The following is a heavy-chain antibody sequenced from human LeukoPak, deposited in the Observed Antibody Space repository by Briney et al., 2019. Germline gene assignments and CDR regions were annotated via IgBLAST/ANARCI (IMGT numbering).Heavy chain of an antibody. CDR2: IYYDGNT. CDR3: ARRYYYGSGSPEY. V-gene: IGHV4-39*01. CDR1: GDSISTSAYY. D-gene: IGHD3-10*01. J-gene: IGHJ4*02. Sequence: SETLSLTCAVSGDSISTSAYYWDWSRQPPGKGLEWIGNIYYDGNTRYNPSLKSRVTISVDRSKNQFSLKLSSVTAADTAVYYCARRYYYGSGSPEYWGQGTQVTVSS.